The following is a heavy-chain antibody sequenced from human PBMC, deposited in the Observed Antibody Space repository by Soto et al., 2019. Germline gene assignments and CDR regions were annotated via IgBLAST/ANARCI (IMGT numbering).Heavy chain of an antibody. CDR3: ARDSRDSSGYYLNFDY. CDR1: GFTFSSYS. V-gene: IGHV3-21*01. J-gene: IGHJ4*02. Sequence: GSLRLSCAASGFTFSSYSMNWVRQAPGKGLEWVSSISSSSSHIYYADSVKGRFTISRDNAKNSLYLQMNSLRAEDTAVYYCARDSRDSSGYYLNFDYWGQGTLVTVSS. CDR2: ISSSSSHI. D-gene: IGHD3-22*01.